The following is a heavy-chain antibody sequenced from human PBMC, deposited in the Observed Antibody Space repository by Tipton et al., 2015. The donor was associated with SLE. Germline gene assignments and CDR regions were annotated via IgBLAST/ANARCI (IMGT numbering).Heavy chain of an antibody. CDR3: ARMEYSQFQLSFFDS. V-gene: IGHV4/OR15-8*02. CDR1: GGSISSGNW. CDR2: IYHSGNV. D-gene: IGHD2-2*01. J-gene: IGHJ4*02. Sequence: TLSLTCDVSGGSISSGNWWTWVRQPPGKGPEWIGEIYHSGNVNYKASLRSRVTLSIDKFRNQFSMMLTSVTAADTAVYYCARMEYSQFQLSFFDSWGQGTLVTVSS.